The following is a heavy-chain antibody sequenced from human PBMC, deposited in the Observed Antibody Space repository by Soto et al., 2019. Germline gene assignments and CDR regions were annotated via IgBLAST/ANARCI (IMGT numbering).Heavy chain of an antibody. CDR2: ISGSGKTI. Sequence: QVQLVESGGGLVKPGGTLRLSCAASGFTFSDYYMTWIRQAPGKGLEWISFISGSGKTIHFSGSLGGRFTISRDNAKNSVYLEMNSLRAEDTAVYYCARDAGYSSSLYFSWFENWGPGTLFTVSS. D-gene: IGHD6-13*01. CDR3: ARDAGYSSSLYFSWFEN. J-gene: IGHJ5*02. V-gene: IGHV3-11*01. CDR1: GFTFSDYY.